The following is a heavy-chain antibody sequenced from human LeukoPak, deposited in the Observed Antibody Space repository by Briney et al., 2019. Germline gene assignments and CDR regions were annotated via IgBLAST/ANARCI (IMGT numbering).Heavy chain of an antibody. D-gene: IGHD3-10*01. CDR1: GFTFSDYY. CDR2: INSRGTIT. V-gene: IGHV3-11*01. CDR3: ARGVVRDYASDY. Sequence: GGSLRLSCAASGFTFSDYYMSWIRQAPGKGLEWVSYINSRGTITYHADSMKGRFTISRDNAKNSLFLQMNSLRAEDTAVYYCARGVVRDYASDYWGQGTRVTVSS. J-gene: IGHJ4*02.